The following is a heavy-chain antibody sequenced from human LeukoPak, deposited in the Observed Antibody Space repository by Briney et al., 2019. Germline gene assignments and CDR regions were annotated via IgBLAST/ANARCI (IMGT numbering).Heavy chain of an antibody. CDR2: IYYSGST. D-gene: IGHD3-9*01. V-gene: IGHV4-31*03. CDR3: AREVYDILTGYHLDY. J-gene: IGHJ4*02. Sequence: PSETLSLTCTVSGGSISSGGYYWGWIRQHPGKGLEWIGYIYYSGSTYYNPSLKSRVTISVDTSKNQFSLKLSSVTAADTAVYYCAREVYDILTGYHLDYWGQGTLVTVSS. CDR1: GGSISSGGYY.